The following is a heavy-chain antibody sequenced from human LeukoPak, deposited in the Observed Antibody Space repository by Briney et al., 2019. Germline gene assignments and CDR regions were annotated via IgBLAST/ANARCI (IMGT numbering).Heavy chain of an antibody. CDR1: GGSFSGCY. CDR3: ARDLYRYCSGGSCRQFDY. V-gene: IGHV4-34*01. D-gene: IGHD2-15*01. CDR2: INHSGST. Sequence: SSETLSLTCAVYGGSFSGCYWSWIRQPPGKGLEWIGEINHSGSTNYNPSLKSRVTMSVDTSKNQFSLKLSSVTAADTAVYYCARDLYRYCSGGSCRQFDYWGQGTLVTVSS. J-gene: IGHJ4*02.